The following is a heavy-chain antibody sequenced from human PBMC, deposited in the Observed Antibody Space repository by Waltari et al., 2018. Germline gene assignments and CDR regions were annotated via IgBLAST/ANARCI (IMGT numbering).Heavy chain of an antibody. Sequence: QVQLQESGPGLVKPSETLSLTCAVSGYSISSGYYWGWIRQPPGKGLEWIGSIYHSGSTYYNPSLKSRVTISVDTSKNQFSLKLSSVTAADTAVYYCAREDYGVNVGRYWGQGTLVTVSS. CDR3: AREDYGVNVGRY. CDR2: IYHSGST. CDR1: GYSISSGYY. V-gene: IGHV4-38-2*02. J-gene: IGHJ4*02. D-gene: IGHD4-17*01.